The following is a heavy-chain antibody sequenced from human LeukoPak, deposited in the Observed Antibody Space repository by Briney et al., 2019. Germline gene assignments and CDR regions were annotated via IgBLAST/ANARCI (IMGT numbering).Heavy chain of an antibody. J-gene: IGHJ6*03. CDR2: IIPIFGTA. CDR3: ARDYGDYGYYYYMDV. D-gene: IGHD4-17*01. Sequence: SVKVSCKASGGTFSSYAISWVRQAPGQGLEWMGGIIPIFGTANHAQKFQGRVTITADESTSTAYMELSSLRSEDTAVYYCARDYGDYGYYYYMDVWGKGTTVTVSS. V-gene: IGHV1-69*13. CDR1: GGTFSSYA.